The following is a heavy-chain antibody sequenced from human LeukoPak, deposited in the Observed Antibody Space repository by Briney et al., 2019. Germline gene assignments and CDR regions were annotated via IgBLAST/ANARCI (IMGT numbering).Heavy chain of an antibody. Sequence: GGSLRLSCAASGFTFSSYAMHWVRQAPGKGLEWVAVISYDGSNKYYADSVKGRFTISRDNSKNTLYLQMNSLRAEDTAVYYCARGKRRSYFDYWGQGTLVTVSS. CDR2: ISYDGSNK. V-gene: IGHV3-30-3*01. J-gene: IGHJ4*02. CDR1: GFTFSSYA. D-gene: IGHD3-10*01. CDR3: ARGKRRSYFDY.